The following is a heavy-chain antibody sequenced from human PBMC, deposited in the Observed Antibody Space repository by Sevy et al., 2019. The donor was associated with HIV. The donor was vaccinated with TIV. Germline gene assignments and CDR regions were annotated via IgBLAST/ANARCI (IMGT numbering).Heavy chain of an antibody. Sequence: SETLSLTCTVSGGSINTIAYYWGWVRQPPGKGLESIGSISYSGSSYYNPSLKSRVTISVDTSKNQFSLNLSSVTAADTGTAADTAIYYCVSHLFHDFAWGSHRYRDAFDLWGQGTLVTVSS. CDR2: ISYSGSS. V-gene: IGHV4-39*01. D-gene: IGHD3-16*02. CDR3: TAIYYCVSHLFHDFAWGSHRYRDAFDL. J-gene: IGHJ3*01. CDR1: GGSINTIAYY.